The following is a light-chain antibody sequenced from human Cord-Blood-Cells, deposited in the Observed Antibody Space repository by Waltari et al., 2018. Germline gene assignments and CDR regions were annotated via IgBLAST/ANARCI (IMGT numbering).Light chain of an antibody. CDR1: QGIRNY. CDR2: AAS. J-gene: IGKJ1*01. CDR3: QKYNSTPWT. V-gene: IGKV1-27*01. Sequence: IQITHSLSSLSASVGERVTITCRASQGIRNYLSWYQQKPGKVPKLLIYAASTLQSGVPSRFSGSGSGTDFTLTISSLQPEDVATYYCQKYNSTPWTFGQGTKVEIK.